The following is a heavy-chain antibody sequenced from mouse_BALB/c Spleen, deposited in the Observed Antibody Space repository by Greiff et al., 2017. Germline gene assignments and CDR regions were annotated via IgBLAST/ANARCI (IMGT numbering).Heavy chain of an antibody. CDR2: ISSGGSYT. CDR3: ARNGGDYYAMDY. CDR1: GFTFSSYA. Sequence: EVKLMESGGGLVKPGGSLKLSCAASGFTFSSYAMSWVRQSPEKRLEWVAEISSGGSYTYYPDTVTGRFTISRDNAKNTLYLEMSSLRSEDTAMYYCARNGGDYYAMDYWGQGTSVTVSS. V-gene: IGHV5-9-4*01. J-gene: IGHJ4*01.